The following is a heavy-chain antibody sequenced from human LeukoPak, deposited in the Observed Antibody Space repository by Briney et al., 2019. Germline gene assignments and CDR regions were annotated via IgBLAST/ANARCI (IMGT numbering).Heavy chain of an antibody. V-gene: IGHV4-34*01. CDR1: GGSFSGYY. CDR2: INHSGST. D-gene: IGHD5-12*01. J-gene: IGHJ4*02. CDR3: AREGMATSRY. Sequence: SETLSLTCAVYGGSFSGYYWSWIRQPPGKGLEWIGEINHSGSTNYNPSLKSRVTISVDMSKNQFSLKLSSVTAADTAVYYCAREGMATSRYWGQGTLVTVSS.